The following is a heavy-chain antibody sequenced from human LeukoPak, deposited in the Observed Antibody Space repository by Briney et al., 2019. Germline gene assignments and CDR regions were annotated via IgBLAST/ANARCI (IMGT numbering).Heavy chain of an antibody. CDR2: IYTSGTT. J-gene: IGHJ6*03. D-gene: IGHD3-3*02. V-gene: IGHV4-4*07. CDR1: GGSFSTYY. Sequence: SETLSLTCTVSGGSFSTYYWSWIRQPAGKGLEWIGHIYTSGTTNYNPSLKSRVTISVDTSKNQFSLKLSSVTAADTPLYYCARAFQPGYYPYRAVWGKGPTDSVSS. CDR3: ARAFQPGYYPYRAV.